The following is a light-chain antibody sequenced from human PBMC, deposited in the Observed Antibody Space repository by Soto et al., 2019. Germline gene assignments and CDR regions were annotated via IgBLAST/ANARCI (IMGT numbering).Light chain of an antibody. CDR2: GNS. CDR1: SSNIGAGYD. Sequence: QSVLTQPPSVSGAPGQRGTISCTGSSSNIGAGYDVHWYQQPPGTAPKLLIYGNSNRPSGVPDRFSGSKSGTSASLAITGLQAEDEADYYCQSYDSSLSGSRVFGTGTKVTVL. J-gene: IGLJ1*01. CDR3: QSYDSSLSGSRV. V-gene: IGLV1-40*01.